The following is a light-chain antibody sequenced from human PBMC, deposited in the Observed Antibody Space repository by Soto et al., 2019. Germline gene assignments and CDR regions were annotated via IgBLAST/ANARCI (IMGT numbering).Light chain of an antibody. CDR1: SSNIGDNS. CDR2: DND. Sequence: QSVLTQPPSVSAAPGQKVTISCSGGSSNIGDNSVSWYQHLPGTAPKRLIFDNDKRSPGIPDRFSGSKSGTSATLGITGLQTGDEADYYCVTWESSLSAVVFGGGTQLTVL. V-gene: IGLV1-51*01. J-gene: IGLJ2*01. CDR3: VTWESSLSAVV.